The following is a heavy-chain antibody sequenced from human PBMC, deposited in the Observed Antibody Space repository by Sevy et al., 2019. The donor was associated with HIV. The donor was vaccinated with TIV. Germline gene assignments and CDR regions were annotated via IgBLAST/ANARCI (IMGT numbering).Heavy chain of an antibody. CDR3: ARDVTGYGSGGSCYSGGGGMDV. CDR2: IKQDGSEK. V-gene: IGHV3-7*01. J-gene: IGHJ6*02. Sequence: GGSLRLSCAASGFTFSSYWMSWVRQAPGKGLEWVANIKQDGSEKYYVDSVKGRFTISRDNAKNSLYLQMNSLRAEDTAVYYCARDVTGYGSGGSCYSGGGGMDVWGQGTTVTVSS. D-gene: IGHD2-15*01. CDR1: GFTFSSYW.